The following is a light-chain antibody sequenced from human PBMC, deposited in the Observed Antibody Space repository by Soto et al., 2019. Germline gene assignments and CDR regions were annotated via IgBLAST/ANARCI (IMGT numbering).Light chain of an antibody. Sequence: EIVMTQSPTTLSVSAGERATLSCRTSQSVGSNLAWYQQKPGQAPRLLIYGASTRAAGIPARFSGSGSGTEFTLTISSLQSVDFAVYYCQQYNNWPPWTFGQGTKVEIK. CDR1: QSVGSN. CDR3: QQYNNWPPWT. V-gene: IGKV3-15*01. J-gene: IGKJ1*01. CDR2: GAS.